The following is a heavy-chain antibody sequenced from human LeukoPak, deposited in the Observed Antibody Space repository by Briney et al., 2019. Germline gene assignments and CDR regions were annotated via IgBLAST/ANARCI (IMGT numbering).Heavy chain of an antibody. J-gene: IGHJ4*02. Sequence: GGSLRLSCAASGFTFSNAWMNWVRQGPGKGLEWVGRIKSKTDGGTTDYAAPVEGRFTISREDSKNTAYLQMNSLKTDDTAVYYCTSQYFDYWGQGTLVAVSS. CDR1: GFTFSNAW. V-gene: IGHV3-15*01. CDR2: IKSKTDGGTT. CDR3: TSQYFDY.